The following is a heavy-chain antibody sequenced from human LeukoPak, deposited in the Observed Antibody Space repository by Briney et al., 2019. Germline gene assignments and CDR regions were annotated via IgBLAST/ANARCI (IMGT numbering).Heavy chain of an antibody. CDR3: ATGIAVAGVPYYFDY. CDR1: GYTFTDYY. D-gene: IGHD6-19*01. CDR2: VDPEDGET. Sequence: GATVKISCKVSGYTFTDYYMHWVQQAPGKGLEWMGLVDPEDGETIYAEKFQGRVTITADTSTDTAYMEPSSLRSEDTAVYYCATGIAVAGVPYYFDYWGQGTLVTVSS. J-gene: IGHJ4*02. V-gene: IGHV1-69-2*01.